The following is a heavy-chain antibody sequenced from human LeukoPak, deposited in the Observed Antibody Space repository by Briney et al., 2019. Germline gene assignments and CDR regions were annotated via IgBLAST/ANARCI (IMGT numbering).Heavy chain of an antibody. CDR1: GFTFSDYY. Sequence: GGSLRLSCAASGFTFSDYYMSWIRQAPGKGLEWVSYISSSSSTIYYSDSARGRFTISRDIAKNSLYLQMNSLRDEDTAVYYCARDRYGDYVSDYWGQGTLVTVSS. CDR2: ISSSSSTI. V-gene: IGHV3-11*04. J-gene: IGHJ4*02. D-gene: IGHD4-17*01. CDR3: ARDRYGDYVSDY.